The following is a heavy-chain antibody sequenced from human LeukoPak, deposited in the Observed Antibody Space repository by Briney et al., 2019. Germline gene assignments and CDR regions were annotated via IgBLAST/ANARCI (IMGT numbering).Heavy chain of an antibody. Sequence: GASVKASCTASGYTFTGYYIHWVRQAPGQGLEWMGRINPNSGDTNYAQEFQGRVTMTRDTSTSIAYMDLSRLRSDDTAVYYCAREGGVLRSFDWSPRYWGQGTLVTVSS. CDR3: AREGGVLRSFDWSPRY. J-gene: IGHJ4*02. V-gene: IGHV1-2*06. D-gene: IGHD3-9*01. CDR1: GYTFTGYY. CDR2: INPNSGDT.